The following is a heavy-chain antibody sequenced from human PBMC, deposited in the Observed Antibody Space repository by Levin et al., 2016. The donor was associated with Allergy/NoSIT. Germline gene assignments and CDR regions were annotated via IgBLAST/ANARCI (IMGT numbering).Heavy chain of an antibody. Sequence: WVRQAPGQRLEWMGWINAGNGNTKYSQKFQGRVTITRDTSASTAYMELSSLRSEDTAVYYCARGAARGSSWIYYYYGMDVWGQGTTVTVSS. CDR2: INAGNGNT. D-gene: IGHD6-13*01. J-gene: IGHJ6*02. V-gene: IGHV1-3*01. CDR3: ARGAARGSSWIYYYYGMDV.